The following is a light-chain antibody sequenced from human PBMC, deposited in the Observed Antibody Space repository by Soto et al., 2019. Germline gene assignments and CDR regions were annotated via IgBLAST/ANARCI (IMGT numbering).Light chain of an antibody. V-gene: IGLV2-14*03. CDR2: DVS. CDR1: SIYIGSFTY. J-gene: IGLJ2*01. Sequence: QSLLAQPPSLYGPPGQSITISCSGTSIYIGSFTYVSWYQQHPGLAPKLMIFDVSYRPSGISDRFSGSKSGNTASLTIFGLQPEDEADYYCSSYGASSTLFGGGTKATVL. CDR3: SSYGASSTL.